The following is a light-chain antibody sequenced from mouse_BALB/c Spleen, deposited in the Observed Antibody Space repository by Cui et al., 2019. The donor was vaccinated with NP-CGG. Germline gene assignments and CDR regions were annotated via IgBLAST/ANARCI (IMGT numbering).Light chain of an antibody. CDR3: ALWYSNHWV. CDR2: GTN. CDR1: TGAVTTSNY. V-gene: IGLV1*01. J-gene: IGLJ1*01. Sequence: QYFVTNESALTTSPGETVTLTCRSSTGAVTTSNYANWVQEKPDHLFTGLIGGTNNRAPGVPARFSGSLIGDKAALTITGAQTEDEAIYFCALWYSNHWVFGGGTKLTVL.